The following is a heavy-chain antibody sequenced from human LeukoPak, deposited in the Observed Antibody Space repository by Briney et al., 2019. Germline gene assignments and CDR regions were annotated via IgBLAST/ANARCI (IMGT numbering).Heavy chain of an antibody. CDR2: INPNSGGT. Sequence: ASVQVSCKASGYTFTGYYMHWVRQAPGQGLEWMGWINPNSGGTNYAQKFQGRVTMTRDTSISTAYMELSRLRSDDTAVYYCAAGAYSGYAHVVYWGQGTLVTVSS. CDR1: GYTFTGYY. J-gene: IGHJ4*02. D-gene: IGHD5-12*01. CDR3: AAGAYSGYAHVVY. V-gene: IGHV1-2*02.